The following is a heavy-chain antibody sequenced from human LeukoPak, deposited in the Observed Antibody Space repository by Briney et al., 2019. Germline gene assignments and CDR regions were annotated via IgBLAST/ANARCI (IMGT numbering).Heavy chain of an antibody. CDR2: IYTSGST. D-gene: IGHD1-1*01. CDR3: ARVNAHNWAERGDAFDI. Sequence: PSQTLSLTCTVSGGSIGSGSYYWSWIRQPAGKGLEWIGRIYTSGSTNYNPSLKSRVTISVDTSKNQFSLKLSSVTAADTAVYYCARVNAHNWAERGDAFDIWGQGTMVTVSS. CDR1: GGSIGSGSYY. V-gene: IGHV4-61*02. J-gene: IGHJ3*02.